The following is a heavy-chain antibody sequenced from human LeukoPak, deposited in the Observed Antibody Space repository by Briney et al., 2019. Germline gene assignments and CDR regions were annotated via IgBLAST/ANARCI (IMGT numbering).Heavy chain of an antibody. CDR3: ARDSAGNDY. J-gene: IGHJ4*02. CDR2: IKQDGSEK. Sequence: GGSLRLSRAASGFTFSTYWMSWVRQAPGKGMEWVANIKQDGSEKYYVDSVKGRFTISRDNAKNSLYLQMNSLRAEDTAMYYCARDSAGNDYWGQGTLVTVSS. CDR1: GFTFSTYW. D-gene: IGHD6-13*01. V-gene: IGHV3-7*01.